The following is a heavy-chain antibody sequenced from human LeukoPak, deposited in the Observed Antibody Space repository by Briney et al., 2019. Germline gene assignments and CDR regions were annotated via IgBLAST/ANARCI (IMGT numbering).Heavy chain of an antibody. J-gene: IGHJ4*02. V-gene: IGHV4-39*07. CDR1: GGSISSSIYF. D-gene: IGHD2-2*02. CDR3: AREYPPHYPVSY. CDR2: IYYSGST. Sequence: SETLSLTCTVSGGSISSSIYFWGWIRQPPGKGLEWIGSIYYSGSTYYNPSLNSRVTISVDTSKNQFSLKLSSVTAADTAVYYCAREYPPHYPVSYWGQGTLVTVSS.